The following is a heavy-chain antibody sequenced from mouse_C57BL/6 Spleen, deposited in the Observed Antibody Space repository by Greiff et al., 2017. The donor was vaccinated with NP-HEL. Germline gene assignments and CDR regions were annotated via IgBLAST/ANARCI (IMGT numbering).Heavy chain of an antibody. Sequence: EVQLQQSGAELVRPGASVKLSCTASGFNIKDDYMHWVKQRPEQGLEWIGWMDPENGDTEYASKFQGKANITADTSSNTAYLQLRSLTSEDTAVYYCTIYYYGSSYWYFDVWGTGTTVTVSS. D-gene: IGHD1-1*01. CDR3: TIYYYGSSYWYFDV. J-gene: IGHJ1*03. CDR1: GFNIKDDY. V-gene: IGHV14-4*01. CDR2: MDPENGDT.